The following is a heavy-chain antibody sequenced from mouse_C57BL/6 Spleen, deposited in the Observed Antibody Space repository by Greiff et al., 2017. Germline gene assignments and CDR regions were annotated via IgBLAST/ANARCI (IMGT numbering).Heavy chain of an antibody. Sequence: VQLQQSGAELVRPGASVKLSCTASGFNIKDDYMHWVKQRPEQGLEWIGWIDPENGDTEYASKFQGKATITADTSSNTAYLQLSSLTSEDTAVYYCYTNWYFDVWGTGTTVTVSS. V-gene: IGHV14-4*01. J-gene: IGHJ1*03. CDR3: YTNWYFDV. CDR2: IDPENGDT. CDR1: GFNIKDDY.